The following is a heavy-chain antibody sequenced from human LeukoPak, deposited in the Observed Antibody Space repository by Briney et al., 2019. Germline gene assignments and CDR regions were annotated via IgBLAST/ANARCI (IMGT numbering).Heavy chain of an antibody. Sequence: GASVKFSCKASGYTLTSYDVNWVRQATGQGLEWMGWMNPNRGNTGYAQKFQGRVTMTRNTSISTAYLELSSLRSDDTAVYYCASRTVNSGSLLPFDYWGQGTLVTVSS. D-gene: IGHD1-26*01. CDR2: MNPNRGNT. CDR3: ASRTVNSGSLLPFDY. CDR1: GYTLTSYD. V-gene: IGHV1-8*01. J-gene: IGHJ4*02.